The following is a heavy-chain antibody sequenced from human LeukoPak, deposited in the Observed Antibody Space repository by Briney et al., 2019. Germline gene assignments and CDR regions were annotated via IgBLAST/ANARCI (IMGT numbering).Heavy chain of an antibody. CDR1: DSTFDHSA. Sequence: GGSLRLSCAASDSTFDHSAMHWVRQAPGKGLEWVSLITWNAGTTYYADSVQGRFTISRDNSKNALYLQMNSLRPEDTAFYYCATDIATNGGWRNPLDFLGPGTLVTVSS. CDR2: ITWNAGTT. V-gene: IGHV3-43*01. D-gene: IGHD2-8*01. J-gene: IGHJ4*02. CDR3: ATDIATNGGWRNPLDF.